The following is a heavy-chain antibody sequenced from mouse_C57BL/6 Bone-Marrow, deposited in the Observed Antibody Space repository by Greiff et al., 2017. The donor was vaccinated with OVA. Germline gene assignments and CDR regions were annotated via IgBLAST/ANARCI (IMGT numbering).Heavy chain of an antibody. D-gene: IGHD2-12*01. V-gene: IGHV6-3*01. J-gene: IGHJ1*03. CDR1: GFTFSNYW. CDR2: IRLKSDNYAT. CDR3: TGRSYYGYDEWYFDV. Sequence: EVKVVESGGGLVQPGGSMKLSCVASGFTFSNYWMNWVRQSPEKGLEWVAQIRLKSDNYATHYAESVKGRFNISRDDSKSSVYLQMNNLRAEDTGIYYGTGRSYYGYDEWYFDVWGTGTTVTVSS.